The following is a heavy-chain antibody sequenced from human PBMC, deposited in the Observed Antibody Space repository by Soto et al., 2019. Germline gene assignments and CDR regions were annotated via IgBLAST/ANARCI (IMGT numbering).Heavy chain of an antibody. Sequence: SETLSLTCTVSGASISGFYWSWIRKSAGKGLEWIGRIYATGTTDYNPSLRSRVMMSVDTSKKQFSLKLRSVTAADTAVYYCVRDGTKTLRDWFDPWGQGISVTVS. V-gene: IGHV4-4*07. CDR1: GASISGFY. CDR3: VRDGTKTLRDWFDP. D-gene: IGHD1-1*01. J-gene: IGHJ5*02. CDR2: IYATGTT.